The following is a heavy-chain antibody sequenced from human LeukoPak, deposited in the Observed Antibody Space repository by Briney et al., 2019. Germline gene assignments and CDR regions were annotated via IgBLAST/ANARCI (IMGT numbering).Heavy chain of an antibody. V-gene: IGHV3-9*01. Sequence: GRSLRLSCAASGFTFDNYAMNWVRQVPGKGLEWISLISWNSGTIGYADSVKGRFTISRDNANNFLYLQMNSLRAEDTSLYYCARAYKDRSLAGKKEFFQHWGQGTLVTVSS. CDR3: ARAYKDRSLAGKKEFFQH. D-gene: IGHD6-19*01. CDR2: ISWNSGTI. CDR1: GFTFDNYA. J-gene: IGHJ1*01.